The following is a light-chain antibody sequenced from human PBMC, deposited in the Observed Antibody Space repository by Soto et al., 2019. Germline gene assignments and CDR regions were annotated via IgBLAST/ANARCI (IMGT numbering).Light chain of an antibody. J-gene: IGLJ1*01. Sequence: QSVLTQPASVSGSPGQSIAISCTGSSSDVGGYNYVSWYQQHPGKAPKLMIYDVSNRPSGVSDRFSGSKSGNTASLTISGLQSEDEADYYCSSYTISDYYVLGTGTKVTVL. CDR1: SSDVGGYNY. CDR2: DVS. CDR3: SSYTISDYYV. V-gene: IGLV2-14*03.